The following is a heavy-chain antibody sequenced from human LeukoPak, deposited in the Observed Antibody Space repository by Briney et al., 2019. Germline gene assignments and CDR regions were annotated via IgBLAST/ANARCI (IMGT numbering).Heavy chain of an antibody. D-gene: IGHD1-1*01. CDR3: AKPGTGSNYYMDV. V-gene: IGHV3-30*02. J-gene: IGHJ6*03. Sequence: GGSLRLSCAASGFPFSTYGMFCVRQAPGKGLEWLAYIRYDGSNTKYADSVKGRFTISRDNSENTLDLQMNSLRAEDTAMYYCAKPGTGSNYYMDVWGKGTTVTVSS. CDR1: GFPFSTYG. CDR2: IRYDGSNT.